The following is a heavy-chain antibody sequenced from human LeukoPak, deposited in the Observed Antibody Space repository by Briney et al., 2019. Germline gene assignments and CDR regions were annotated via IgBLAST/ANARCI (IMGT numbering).Heavy chain of an antibody. CDR1: GFTFTTSA. D-gene: IGHD2-2*01. Sequence: SVKVSCKASGFTFTTSAMQWVRQARGQRLEWIGWIVVGNSNTNCAQKFQERVTITRDMSTSTAYMELSSLRSEDTAVYYCAAGLNPGYCSSTSCYGRAFDIWGQGTLVTVSS. CDR2: IVVGNSNT. V-gene: IGHV1-58*02. CDR3: AAGLNPGYCSSTSCYGRAFDI. J-gene: IGHJ3*02.